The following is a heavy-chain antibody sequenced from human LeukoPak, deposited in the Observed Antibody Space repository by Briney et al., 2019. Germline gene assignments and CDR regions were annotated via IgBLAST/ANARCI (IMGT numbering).Heavy chain of an antibody. CDR1: GFTFSSYG. CDR2: IWYDGSNK. V-gene: IGHV3-33*01. Sequence: GGSLRLSCAASGFTFSSYGMHWVRQAPGKGLEWAAVIWYDGSNKYYADSVKGRFTISRDNSKNTLYLQMNSLRAEDTAVYYCARATARRTYFDYWGQGTLVTVSS. J-gene: IGHJ4*02. CDR3: ARATARRTYFDY. D-gene: IGHD6-6*01.